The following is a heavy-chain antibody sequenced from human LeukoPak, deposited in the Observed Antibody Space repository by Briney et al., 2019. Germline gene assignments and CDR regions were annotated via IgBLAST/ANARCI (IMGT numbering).Heavy chain of an antibody. CDR3: ARGYDFWSGYGAFDI. CDR1: GFTFSSYW. D-gene: IGHD3-3*01. J-gene: IGHJ3*02. V-gene: IGHV3-7*01. Sequence: GGSLRLSCTASGFTFSSYWMSWVRQAPGKGLEGVANMKQDGSEKYYVDSVKGRFTISRDNAKNSLYLKMNSLRAEDTAVYYCARGYDFWSGYGAFDIWGQGTMVTVSS. CDR2: MKQDGSEK.